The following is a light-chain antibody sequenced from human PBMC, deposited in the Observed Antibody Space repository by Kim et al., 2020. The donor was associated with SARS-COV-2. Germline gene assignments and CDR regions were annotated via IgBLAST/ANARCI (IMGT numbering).Light chain of an antibody. V-gene: IGKV3-15*01. Sequence: VSPGERATLSCGASQSVTVNTAWCQQKPGQAPRLLSYGASTRATGVPARFSGSGYGTEFTLTISSLQSEDIAVYFCQQYHYWTRTFGQGRKVDIK. CDR2: GAS. CDR3: QQYHYWTRT. J-gene: IGKJ1*01. CDR1: QSVTVN.